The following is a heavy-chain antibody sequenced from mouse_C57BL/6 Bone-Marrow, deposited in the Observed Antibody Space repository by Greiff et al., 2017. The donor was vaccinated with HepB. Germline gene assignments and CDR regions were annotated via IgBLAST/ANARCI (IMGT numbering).Heavy chain of an antibody. CDR2: IYPGSGNT. V-gene: IGHV1-76*01. CDR1: GYTFTDYY. J-gene: IGHJ4*01. D-gene: IGHD3-2*02. CDR3: ARAQRHFLSMDD. Sequence: QVQLKQSGAELVRPGASVKLSCKASGYTFTDYYINWVKQRPGQGLEWIARIYPGSGNTYYNEKFKGKATLTAEKSSSTAYMQLSSLTAEDSAVYFWARAQRHFLSMDDWGQGTSVTVSS.